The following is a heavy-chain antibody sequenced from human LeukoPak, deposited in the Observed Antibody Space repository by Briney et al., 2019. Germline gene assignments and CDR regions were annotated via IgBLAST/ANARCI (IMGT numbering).Heavy chain of an antibody. D-gene: IGHD1-26*01. Sequence: ESGPALVKPTQTLTLTCTFSGFSLTTSGMCVSWIRQPPGKALEWLARIDWDEDKYYSAPLKTRLTISKDTSINQVVLTMTNMDRVDTATYFCARMGCGKYPNYFDYWGQGTLVTVSS. V-gene: IGHV2-70*11. J-gene: IGHJ4*02. CDR1: GFSLTTSGMC. CDR3: ARMGCGKYPNYFDY. CDR2: IDWDEDK.